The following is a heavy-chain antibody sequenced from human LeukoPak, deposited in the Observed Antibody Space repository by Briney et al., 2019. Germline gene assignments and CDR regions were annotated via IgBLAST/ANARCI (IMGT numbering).Heavy chain of an antibody. Sequence: GRSLRLSCAASGFTFDDYAMHWVRRAPGKGLEWVSGISWNSGSIGYADSVKGRFTISRDNAKNSLYLQMNSLRAEDTALYYCAKQGRVDTAMAFFDYWGQGTLVTVSS. V-gene: IGHV3-9*01. CDR2: ISWNSGSI. CDR1: GFTFDDYA. D-gene: IGHD5-18*01. J-gene: IGHJ4*02. CDR3: AKQGRVDTAMAFFDY.